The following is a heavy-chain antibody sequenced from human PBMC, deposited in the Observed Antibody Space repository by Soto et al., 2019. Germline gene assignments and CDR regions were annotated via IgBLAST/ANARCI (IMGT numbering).Heavy chain of an antibody. CDR3: ARDTDYDFWSGYATDYGMDV. Sequence: SETLSLTCTVSGGSISSGDYYWSWIRQPPGKGLEWIGYIYYSGSTYYNPSLKSRVTISVDTSKNQFSLKLSSVTAADTAVYYCARDTDYDFWSGYATDYGMDVWGQGTTVTV. J-gene: IGHJ6*02. V-gene: IGHV4-30-4*01. D-gene: IGHD3-3*01. CDR1: GGSISSGDYY. CDR2: IYYSGST.